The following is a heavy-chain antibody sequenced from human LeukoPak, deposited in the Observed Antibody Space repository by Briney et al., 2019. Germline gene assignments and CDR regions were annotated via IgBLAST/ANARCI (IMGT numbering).Heavy chain of an antibody. CDR1: GFTFSSSW. CDR2: IKQDGSEE. CDR3: ARRTLPYLDV. Sequence: GGSLRLSCAASGFTFSSSWMTWVRQAPGKGLERVANIKQDGSEESYVDSVRGRFTISRDNAENSLYLQMNSLRAEDTAVYFCARRTLPYLDVWGKGTTVTVSS. V-gene: IGHV3-7*01. D-gene: IGHD1/OR15-1a*01. J-gene: IGHJ6*03.